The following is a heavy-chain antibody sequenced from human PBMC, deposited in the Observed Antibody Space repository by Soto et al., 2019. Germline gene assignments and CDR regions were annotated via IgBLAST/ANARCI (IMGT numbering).Heavy chain of an antibody. CDR1: GGSFSGYY. CDR3: ARAVGLKQWLVGGGWYFDY. V-gene: IGHV4-34*01. CDR2: INHSGST. J-gene: IGHJ4*02. Sequence: SETLSLTCAVYGGSFSGYYWSWIRQPPGKGLEWSGEINHSGSTNYNPSLKSRVTISVDTSKNQFSLKLSSVTAADTAVYYCARAVGLKQWLVGGGWYFDYWGLGTLVTVSS. D-gene: IGHD6-19*01.